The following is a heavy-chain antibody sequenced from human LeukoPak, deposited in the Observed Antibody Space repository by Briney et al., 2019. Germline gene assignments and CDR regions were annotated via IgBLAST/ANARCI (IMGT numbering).Heavy chain of an antibody. CDR2: ISGDGSKK. CDR3: ARDGGGGYNQIDH. Sequence: GGSLRLSCVVSGFTFSSYGIHWVRQAPGKGLESVAVISGDGSKKYYANSMKRRFTISRDNSKNTLYLQMDTLRGDGTAVYFCARDGGGGYNQIDHWGQGTLVTVSS. D-gene: IGHD5-24*01. CDR1: GFTFSSYG. V-gene: IGHV3-30-3*01. J-gene: IGHJ4*02.